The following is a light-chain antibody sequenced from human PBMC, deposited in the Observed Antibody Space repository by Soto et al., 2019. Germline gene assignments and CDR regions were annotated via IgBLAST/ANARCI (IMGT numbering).Light chain of an antibody. CDR1: QSVSIW. Sequence: DIQMTQSPSTLSASLGDRVTITCRASQSVSIWLAWYQQKPGKAPRLLIYDAASLKTGVPSRFSGSGSGTNFTLTISSLQPDDFATYYCQYDSSFGQGTK. J-gene: IGKJ2*01. CDR2: DAA. CDR3: QYDSS. V-gene: IGKV1-5*01.